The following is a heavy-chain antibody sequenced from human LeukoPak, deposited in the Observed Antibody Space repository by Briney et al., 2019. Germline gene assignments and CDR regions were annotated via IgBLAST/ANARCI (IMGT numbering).Heavy chain of an antibody. CDR2: IYSSGST. J-gene: IGHJ4*02. Sequence: PSETLSLTCTVSGGSISSYYWSGIRQPAGKGLEWIGRIYSSGSTNYNPSLKSRVTMSVDTSKNQFSLKLSSVTAADTAVYYCARAFSSSWWEYYFDYWGQGTLVTVSS. V-gene: IGHV4-4*07. CDR1: GGSISSYY. CDR3: ARAFSSSWWEYYFDY. D-gene: IGHD6-13*01.